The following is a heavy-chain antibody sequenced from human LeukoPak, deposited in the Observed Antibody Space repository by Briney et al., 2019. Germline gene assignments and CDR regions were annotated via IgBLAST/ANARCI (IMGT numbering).Heavy chain of an antibody. CDR3: ARRNEDLIAAAGSDAFDI. V-gene: IGHV4-39*01. CDR2: IYYSGST. Sequence: SETLSLTCTVSGGSISSSSYYWGWIRQPPGKGLEWIGSIYYSGSTYYNPSLKSRVTISVDTSKNQFSLKLSSVTAADTAVYYCARRNEDLIAAAGSDAFDIWGQGKMVTVSS. CDR1: GGSISSSSYY. J-gene: IGHJ3*02. D-gene: IGHD6-13*01.